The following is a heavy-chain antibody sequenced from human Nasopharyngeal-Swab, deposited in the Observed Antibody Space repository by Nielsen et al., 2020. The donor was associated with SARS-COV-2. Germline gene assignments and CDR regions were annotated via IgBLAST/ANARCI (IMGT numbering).Heavy chain of an antibody. CDR2: ISGSGGST. V-gene: IGHV3-23*01. J-gene: IGHJ6*02. Sequence: GGSLRLSCAASGFTFSSYAMSWVRQAPGKGLGWVPAISGSGGSTYSADSVKGRFTISRDNSKNTLYLQMNSLRAEDTAVYYCAKDKWEHLTWGYYYYYGMDVWGQGTTVTVSS. D-gene: IGHD1-26*01. CDR3: AKDKWEHLTWGYYYYYGMDV. CDR1: GFTFSSYA.